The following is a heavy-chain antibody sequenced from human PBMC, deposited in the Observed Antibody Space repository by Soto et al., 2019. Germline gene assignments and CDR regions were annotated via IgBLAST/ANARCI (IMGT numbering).Heavy chain of an antibody. Sequence: QVQLVESGGGVVQPGRSLRLSCAASGFTFSSYVMHWVRQAPGKGLEWVAVISYDGSNKYYADSVKGRFTISRDNSKNTLYLQMISLSAEDTAVYYCARDVRGVNYYYYYGMHVWGQGTTVTVSS. CDR2: ISYDGSNK. CDR3: ARDVRGVNYYYYYGMHV. J-gene: IGHJ6*02. CDR1: GFTFSSYV. V-gene: IGHV3-30-3*01. D-gene: IGHD3-10*01.